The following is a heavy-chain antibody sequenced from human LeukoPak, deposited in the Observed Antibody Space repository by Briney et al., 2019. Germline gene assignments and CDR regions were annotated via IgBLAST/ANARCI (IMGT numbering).Heavy chain of an antibody. D-gene: IGHD6-19*01. CDR2: IKQDGSEI. Sequence: GGSLRLSCAASGFTFSNYWMSWVRQAPGKGLEWVANIKQDGSEISYVDSVKGRFTISRDNAKNSLYLQMNSLRAEDTAVYYCATEYSSGWYTDGQHWGQGTLVTVSS. CDR3: ATEYSSGWYTDGQH. J-gene: IGHJ1*01. V-gene: IGHV3-7*01. CDR1: GFTFSNYW.